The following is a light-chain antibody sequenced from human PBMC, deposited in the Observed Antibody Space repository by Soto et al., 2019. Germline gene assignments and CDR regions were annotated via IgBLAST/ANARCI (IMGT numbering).Light chain of an antibody. J-gene: IGKJ1*01. CDR2: GAS. V-gene: IGKV3-20*01. Sequence: EILFTQSPGTLSLSPGERATLSCRASQSVSSSYLAWYQQKPGQAPRLLIYGASSRDTGIPDRFSGSGSGTEFTLTISSLQSEDFSVYYCQQYNNAPATFGQGTKVDIK. CDR3: QQYNNAPAT. CDR1: QSVSSSY.